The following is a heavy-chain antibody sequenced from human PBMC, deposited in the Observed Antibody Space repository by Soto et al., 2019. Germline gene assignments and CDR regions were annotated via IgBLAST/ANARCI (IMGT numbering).Heavy chain of an antibody. D-gene: IGHD5-18*01. V-gene: IGHV1-69*01. Sequence: QVQLVQSGAEVKKPGSSVKVSCKASGGTFSSYAISWVRQAPGQGLEWMGGIIPIFGTANYAQKFQGRVTITADESTSTAYMELSSLRSEDTAVYYSAREGTVDTAMVYYYYGMDVWGQGTTVTVSS. CDR1: GGTFSSYA. CDR2: IIPIFGTA. CDR3: AREGTVDTAMVYYYYGMDV. J-gene: IGHJ6*02.